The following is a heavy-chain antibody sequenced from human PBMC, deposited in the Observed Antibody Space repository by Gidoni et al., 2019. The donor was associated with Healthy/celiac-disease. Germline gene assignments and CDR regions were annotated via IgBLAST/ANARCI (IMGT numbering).Heavy chain of an antibody. D-gene: IGHD4-17*01. Sequence: QVQLVESGGGVVTPGGSLRLSCAASGFTFSSYAMHWVRQAPGKGLEWVAVISYDGSNKYYADSVKGRFTISRDNSKNTLYLQMNSLRAEDTAVYYCARGPMYGDYDDYWGQGTLVTVSS. CDR1: GFTFSSYA. V-gene: IGHV3-30*04. CDR2: ISYDGSNK. J-gene: IGHJ4*02. CDR3: ARGPMYGDYDDY.